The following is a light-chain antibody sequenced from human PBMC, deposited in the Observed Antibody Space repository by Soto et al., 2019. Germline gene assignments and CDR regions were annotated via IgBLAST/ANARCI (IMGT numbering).Light chain of an antibody. V-gene: IGKV1-39*01. Sequence: DIQMTQSLSSLSASVGDRVTITCRASQTISSYLNWYQQKPGKAPKLLIYAASSLQSGVTSRFSGSGSGTDFTLTINSLQPEDFATYYCQPGGTTPPWTFGQGTKVDIK. J-gene: IGKJ1*01. CDR1: QTISSY. CDR2: AAS. CDR3: QPGGTTPPWT.